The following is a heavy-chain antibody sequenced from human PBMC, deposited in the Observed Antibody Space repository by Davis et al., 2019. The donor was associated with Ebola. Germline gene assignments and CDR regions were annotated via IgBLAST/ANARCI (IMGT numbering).Heavy chain of an antibody. V-gene: IGHV4-59*08. D-gene: IGHD6-6*01. CDR1: GASISSYY. CDR2: IYYSEST. Sequence: MPSETLFLTCSVSGASISSYYWSWIRQPPGKGLEWIGYIYYSESTNYNPSLKSRVTISVDTSKNQFSLKLSSVTAADTAVYYCARQVYSSSRVGVYYYGMDVWGKGTTVTVSS. CDR3: ARQVYSSSRVGVYYYGMDV. J-gene: IGHJ6*04.